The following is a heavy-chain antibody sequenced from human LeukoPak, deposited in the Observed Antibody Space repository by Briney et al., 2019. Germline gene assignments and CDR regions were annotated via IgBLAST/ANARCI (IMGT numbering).Heavy chain of an antibody. CDR2: ISSIGSTI. Sequence: PGGSLRLSCAASGFTFSYYYMSWIRQAPGKGLEWISYISSIGSTIYYADSVQGRFTISRDNARNSLYLQMNSLRAEDTAVYYCARERAIASLRPYYFDYWGQGTLVTVSS. CDR3: ARERAIASLRPYYFDY. J-gene: IGHJ4*02. D-gene: IGHD6-6*01. CDR1: GFTFSYYY. V-gene: IGHV3-11*01.